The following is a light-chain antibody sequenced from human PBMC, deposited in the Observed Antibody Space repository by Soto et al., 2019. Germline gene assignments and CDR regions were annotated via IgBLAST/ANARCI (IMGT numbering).Light chain of an antibody. CDR3: CSYAGSYTGV. CDR1: SSDVGGYNY. Sequence: QSALTQPRSVSGSPGQSVTISCTGTSSDVGGYNYVSWYQQHPGKAPKLMIYAVSKRTSGVPDRFSGSKSGNTASLTISGLQAEDEADYYCCSYAGSYTGVFATGTKLTVL. V-gene: IGLV2-11*01. CDR2: AVS. J-gene: IGLJ1*01.